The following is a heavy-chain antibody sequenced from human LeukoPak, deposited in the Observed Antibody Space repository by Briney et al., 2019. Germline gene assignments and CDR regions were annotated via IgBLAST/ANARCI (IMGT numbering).Heavy chain of an antibody. CDR3: AREGIRYWYFDL. D-gene: IGHD5-18*01. V-gene: IGHV3-7*01. J-gene: IGHJ2*01. Sequence: GGSLRLSCAASGFTFSSYAMSWVRQAPGKGLEWVANIKQDGSEKYYVDSVKGRFTISRDNAKNSLYLQMNSLRAEDTAVYYCAREGIRYWYFDLWGRGTLVTVSS. CDR2: IKQDGSEK. CDR1: GFTFSSYA.